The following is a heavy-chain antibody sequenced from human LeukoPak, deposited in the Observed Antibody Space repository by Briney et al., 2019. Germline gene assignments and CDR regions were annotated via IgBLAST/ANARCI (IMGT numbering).Heavy chain of an antibody. CDR3: ARISTTVTTAWFDP. V-gene: IGHV3-53*01. CDR1: GFTVSSNY. CDR2: IYSGGST. J-gene: IGHJ5*02. D-gene: IGHD4-11*01. Sequence: GGSLRLSCVVSGFTVSSNYMSWVRQAPGKGLEWVSVIYSGGSTYYADSVKGRFTISRDNSKNTLYLQMNSLRAEDTAVYYCARISTTVTTAWFDPWGQGTLVTVSS.